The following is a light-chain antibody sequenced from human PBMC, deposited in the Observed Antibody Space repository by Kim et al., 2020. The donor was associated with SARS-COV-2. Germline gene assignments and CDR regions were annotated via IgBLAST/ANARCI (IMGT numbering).Light chain of an antibody. J-gene: IGKJ4*01. CDR2: DAS. Sequence: EIVLTQSPATLSLSPGERATLSCRASQSVSSYLALYQQKPGQAPRLLIYDASNRATGIPARFSGSGSGTDFTLTISSLEPEDFAVYYCQQRSNWPLLTFGGGTKLEIK. V-gene: IGKV3-11*01. CDR1: QSVSSY. CDR3: QQRSNWPLLT.